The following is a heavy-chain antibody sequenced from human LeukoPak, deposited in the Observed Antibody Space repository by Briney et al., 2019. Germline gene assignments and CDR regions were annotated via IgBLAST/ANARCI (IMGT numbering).Heavy chain of an antibody. V-gene: IGHV4-34*01. Sequence: SETLSLTCAVYGGSFSGYYWSWIRQPPGKGLEWIGEINHSGSTNYNPSLKSRVTISVDTSKNQFSLKLSSVTAADTAVYYCAENYSSSWCRYWGQGTLVTVSS. D-gene: IGHD6-13*01. CDR3: AENYSSSWCRY. CDR2: INHSGST. J-gene: IGHJ4*02. CDR1: GGSFSGYY.